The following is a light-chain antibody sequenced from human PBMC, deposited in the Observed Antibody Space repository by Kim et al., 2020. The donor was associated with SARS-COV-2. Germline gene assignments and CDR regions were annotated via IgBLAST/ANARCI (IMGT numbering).Light chain of an antibody. CDR1: QSVTDNY. CDR2: AAS. CDR3: QQYGSSPRT. V-gene: IGKV3-20*01. J-gene: IGKJ1*01. Sequence: EIVLTQSPGTLSLSPGERATLSCRASQSVTDNYLAWYQQKPGQAPRLLIYAASSRATGIPDRFSGSGSETDFTLTISRLEPEDFAVYYCQQYGSSPRTFGQGTKVEIK.